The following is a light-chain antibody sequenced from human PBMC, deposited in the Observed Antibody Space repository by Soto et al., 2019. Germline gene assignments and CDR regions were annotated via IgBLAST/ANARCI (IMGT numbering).Light chain of an antibody. CDR3: QQRYNWPPT. V-gene: IGKV3-11*01. Sequence: EIVLTQSPGTLSLSPGERATLSCRASQSVSSNYLAWYQQKPGQAPRLLIYDASNRATGIPARFSGSGSGTDFTLTISSLEPEDFAVYYCQQRYNWPPTFGQGTKVDIK. J-gene: IGKJ1*01. CDR2: DAS. CDR1: QSVSSNY.